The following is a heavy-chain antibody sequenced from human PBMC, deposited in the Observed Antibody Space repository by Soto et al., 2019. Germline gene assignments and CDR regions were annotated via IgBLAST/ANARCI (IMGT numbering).Heavy chain of an antibody. J-gene: IGHJ6*02. V-gene: IGHV4-31*03. CDR2: IHYTGST. CDR1: GDSIISSGFY. Sequence: SETLSLTCSFSGDSIISSGFYWSWIRQHPGKAPEWIGYIHYTGSTSYNPSLKSRLAISLDASKNQFSLSLGSVTSADTAVYYCARDHRSLGDYYGMDVWGQGTTVTVSS. CDR3: ARDHRSLGDYYGMDV. D-gene: IGHD3-10*01.